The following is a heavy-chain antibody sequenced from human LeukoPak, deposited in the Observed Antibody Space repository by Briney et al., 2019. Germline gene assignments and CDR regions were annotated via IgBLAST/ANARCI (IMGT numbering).Heavy chain of an antibody. Sequence: GGSLRLSCAASGFTFSSYSMNWVRQAPGKGLEWISYISSSSSAIYYADSVKGRFTISRDNAKNSLYLQMNSLRAEDTAVYYCARGSEQLGSRLDPYDHWGQGPRVTGSS. CDR2: ISSSSSAI. CDR1: GFTFSSYS. J-gene: IGHJ4*02. CDR3: ARGSEQLGSRLDPYDH. D-gene: IGHD6-13*01. V-gene: IGHV3-48*01.